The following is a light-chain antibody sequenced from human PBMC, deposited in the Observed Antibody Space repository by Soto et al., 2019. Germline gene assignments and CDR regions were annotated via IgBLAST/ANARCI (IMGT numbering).Light chain of an antibody. CDR3: TSYTGSSTQVV. CDR1: SSDVGSYNY. Sequence: QSALTQPASVSGSPGQSITISCTGTSSDVGSYNYVSWYQQHPGKAPKLMIYGVSNRPSGVSFRFSGSKSGNTASLTISGLQAEDEAAYYCTSYTGSSTQVVFGGGTKVTVL. CDR2: GVS. V-gene: IGLV2-14*03. J-gene: IGLJ2*01.